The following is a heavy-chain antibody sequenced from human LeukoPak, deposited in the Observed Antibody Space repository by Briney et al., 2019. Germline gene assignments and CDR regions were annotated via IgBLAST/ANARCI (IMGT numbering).Heavy chain of an antibody. CDR1: GGSISSYY. CDR3: ARDRYYYDTSGPPLDI. CDR2: IYTSGST. V-gene: IGHV4-4*07. J-gene: IGHJ3*02. Sequence: SETLSLTCTVSGGSISSYYWSWTRQPAGKGLEWIGRIYTSGSTNYNPSLKSRVTMSVDTSKNQFSLRLSSVTAADTAVYYCARDRYYYDTSGPPLDIWGQGTMVTVSS. D-gene: IGHD3-22*01.